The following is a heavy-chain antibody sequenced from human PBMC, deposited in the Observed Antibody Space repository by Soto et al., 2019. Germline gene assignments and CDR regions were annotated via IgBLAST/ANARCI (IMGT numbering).Heavy chain of an antibody. Sequence: EVQLVESGGDLVQPGGSLRLACAAAGISVNSKYMSWVRQAPGKGLEWVSLIQSGGSTYYAGSVKGRFTISRDFSENTLFLQMNSLRVEDTAVYYCTRDDVLCNGVRCYGVPMDVCGKGTTVTVSA. J-gene: IGHJ6*04. V-gene: IGHV3-66*01. D-gene: IGHD2-15*01. CDR1: GISVNSKY. CDR3: TRDDVLCNGVRCYGVPMDV. CDR2: IQSGGST.